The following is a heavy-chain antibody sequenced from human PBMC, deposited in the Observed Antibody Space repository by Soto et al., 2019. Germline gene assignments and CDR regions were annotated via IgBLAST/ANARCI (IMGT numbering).Heavy chain of an antibody. J-gene: IGHJ3*02. CDR3: VSMGESHYGDSVSSHDAFDI. CDR2: ISSSSSYI. V-gene: IGHV3-21*01. Sequence: GGSLRLSCAASGFTFSSYSMNWVRQAPGKGLEWVSSISSSSSYIYYADSVKGRFTISRDNAKNSLYLQMNSLRAEDTAVYYCVSMGESHYGDSVSSHDAFDIWGQGTMVTVSS. D-gene: IGHD4-17*01. CDR1: GFTFSSYS.